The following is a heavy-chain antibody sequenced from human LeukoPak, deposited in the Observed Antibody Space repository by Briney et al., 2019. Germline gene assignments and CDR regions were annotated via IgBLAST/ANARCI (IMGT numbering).Heavy chain of an antibody. D-gene: IGHD5-24*01. V-gene: IGHV3-9*01. J-gene: IGHJ4*02. CDR1: GFTFDDYA. CDR3: AKDGGDGYNGNFDY. CDR2: ISWNSGSI. Sequence: PGGSLRLSCAASGFTFDDYAMHWVRQAPGKGLEWVSGISWNSGSIGYADSVKGRFTISRDNAKNSLYLQMNSLRAEDTALYYCAKDGGDGYNGNFDYWGQGTLVTVSS.